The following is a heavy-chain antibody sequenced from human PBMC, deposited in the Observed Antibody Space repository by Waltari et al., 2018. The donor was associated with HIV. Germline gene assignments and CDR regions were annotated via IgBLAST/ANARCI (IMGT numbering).Heavy chain of an antibody. J-gene: IGHJ6*02. CDR2: ISWNSDKI. D-gene: IGHD3-10*01. CDR1: GFSFAEYA. Sequence: VQLVESGGGLVQPGRSLRLSCAASGFSFAEYAMHWFRPVPGKGLEWVSGISWNSDKIGYADSVKGRFTISRDNAKNSLYLQMNSLRAEDTAFYFCAKDIFSKYYYHYYGMDVWGQGTTVTVTS. V-gene: IGHV3-9*01. CDR3: AKDIFSKYYYHYYGMDV.